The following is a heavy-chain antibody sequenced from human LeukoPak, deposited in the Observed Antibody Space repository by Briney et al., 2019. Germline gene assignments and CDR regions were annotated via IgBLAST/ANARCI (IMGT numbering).Heavy chain of an antibody. CDR1: GGSISSSNKY. V-gene: IGHV4-39*07. D-gene: IGHD2-15*01. J-gene: IGHJ3*02. CDR3: ARSMVDSTGAFDI. CDR2: INHSGST. Sequence: SETLSLTCTVSGGSISSSNKYWGWIRQPPGKGLEWIGEINHSGSTNYNPSLKSRVTISVDKSKNQFSLKLSSVTAVDTAVYYCARSMVDSTGAFDIWGQGTMVTVSS.